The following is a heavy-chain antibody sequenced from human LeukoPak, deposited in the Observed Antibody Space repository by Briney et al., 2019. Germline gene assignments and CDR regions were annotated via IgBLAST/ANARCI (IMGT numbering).Heavy chain of an antibody. CDR3: ARFVWGAEIYMDV. V-gene: IGHV3-30*02. Sequence: GGSLRLSCAASGFTFNKYGMHWVRQAPGKGLEWVAFVRSDGSNDYYGESVKGRFTISRDNSRDTLYLQMNSLRAEDTAVYYCARFVWGAEIYMDVWGKGTTVTVSS. J-gene: IGHJ6*03. CDR1: GFTFNKYG. D-gene: IGHD3-16*01. CDR2: VRSDGSND.